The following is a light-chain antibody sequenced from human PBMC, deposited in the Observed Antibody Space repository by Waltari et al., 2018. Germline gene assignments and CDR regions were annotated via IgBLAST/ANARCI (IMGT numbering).Light chain of an antibody. Sequence: SYELTQPPSVAVSPGQTARITGSGDALPQQSANWYQQKAGQAPILVIYKDNERPSGIPERFSGSSSGTIVTLTISGVQAEDEADYYCQSADSSGASRVFGGGTKLTVL. CDR2: KDN. CDR1: ALPQQS. CDR3: QSADSSGASRV. V-gene: IGLV3-25*03. J-gene: IGLJ3*02.